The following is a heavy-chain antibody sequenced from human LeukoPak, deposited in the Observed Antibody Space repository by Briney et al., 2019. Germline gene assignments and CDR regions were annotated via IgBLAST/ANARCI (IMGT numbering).Heavy chain of an antibody. V-gene: IGHV3-23*01. D-gene: IGHD2-15*01. CDR1: GFTFSSYA. CDR2: ISGSGGST. CDR3: AKEARTYCSGGSCYSRPYDY. J-gene: IGHJ4*02. Sequence: GGSLRLSCAASGFTFSSYAMSWVRQAPGKGLEWVSAISGSGGSTYYADSVKGRFTISRDNSKNTLYLQMNSLRAEDTAVYYCAKEARTYCSGGSCYSRPYDYWGQGTLVTVSS.